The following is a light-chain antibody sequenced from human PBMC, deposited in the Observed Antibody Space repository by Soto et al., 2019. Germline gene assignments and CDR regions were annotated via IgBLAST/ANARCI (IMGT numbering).Light chain of an antibody. CDR3: QQRSNWPIT. CDR1: QSVGHY. J-gene: IGKJ5*01. Sequence: EIVLTQSPATLSLSPGERASLSCRASQSVGHYLAWYQQKPGQAPRLLIYDASNRATGIPARFIGSGSGTDFTLTINSLETEDFAVYYCQQRSNWPITFGQGTRLEIK. V-gene: IGKV3-11*01. CDR2: DAS.